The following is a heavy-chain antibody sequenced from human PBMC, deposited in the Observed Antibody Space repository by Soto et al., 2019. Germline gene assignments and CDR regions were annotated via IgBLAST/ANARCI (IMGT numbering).Heavy chain of an antibody. V-gene: IGHV3-23*01. CDR3: VTRSRGLQSSPPRLDS. Sequence: EVQLLESGGGLVQPGGSLRLSCAASGLTFSGYGMSWVRQAPGTGLEWVSAISGSGSTTYYADSVKGRFTISRDDSKNIRFLQMNSLRPEDTAVYYCVTRSRGLQSSPPRLDSWGQGTLVTVSS. J-gene: IGHJ4*02. D-gene: IGHD4-4*01. CDR1: GLTFSGYG. CDR2: ISGSGSTT.